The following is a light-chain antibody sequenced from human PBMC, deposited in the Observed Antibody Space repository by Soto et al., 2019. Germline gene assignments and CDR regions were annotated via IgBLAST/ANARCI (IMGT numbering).Light chain of an antibody. CDR1: SSDVGGYNY. CDR2: DVS. CDR3: CSYAGSYTWV. J-gene: IGLJ3*02. Sequence: QSALTQPRSVSGSPGQSVTISCTGTSSDVGGYNYVSWYQQHPGKAPKLMIYDVSKRPSGVPDRFSGSKSGNTASLTISGLQAEDEPDYYFCSYAGSYTWVFGGGTQLTVL. V-gene: IGLV2-11*01.